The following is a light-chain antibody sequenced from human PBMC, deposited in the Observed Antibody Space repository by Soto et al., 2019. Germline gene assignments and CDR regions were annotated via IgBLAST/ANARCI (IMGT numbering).Light chain of an antibody. J-gene: IGKJ1*01. CDR3: HQSYRIPPWT. CDR1: QSISTF. V-gene: IGKV1-39*01. Sequence: DIHMTESPSSLSASVGDRVTITCRASQSISTFLNLYQQRPGKAPELLIYAASNLQSGVPSRFSGSGSGTDSALTISSLQPEDFATYYCHQSYRIPPWTFGQGTKVDIK. CDR2: AAS.